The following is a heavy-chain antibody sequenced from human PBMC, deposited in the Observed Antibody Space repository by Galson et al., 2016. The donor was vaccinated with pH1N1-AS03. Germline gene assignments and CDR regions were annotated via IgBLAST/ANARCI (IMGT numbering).Heavy chain of an antibody. CDR3: ARATRDNWYEQGFYFDY. J-gene: IGHJ4*02. CDR2: IYYSGTT. Sequence: TLSLTCTVSGTYISNGGYYWGWIRQLPGKGLEWMGYIYYSGTTYYNPSLKSRVTISVDMSKNQFSLKLNSVTAADTAVYYCARATRDNWYEQGFYFDYWGQGTLVTVSS. CDR1: GTYISNGGYY. D-gene: IGHD1-1*01. V-gene: IGHV4-31*03.